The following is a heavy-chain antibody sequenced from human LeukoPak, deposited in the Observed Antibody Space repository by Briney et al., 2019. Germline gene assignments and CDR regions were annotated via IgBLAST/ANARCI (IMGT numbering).Heavy chain of an antibody. D-gene: IGHD2-2*01. CDR2: IYTSGST. CDR1: GGSISSYY. V-gene: IGHV4-4*07. J-gene: IGHJ4*02. Sequence: SETLSLTCTVSGGSISSYYWSWIRQPAGKGLEWIGRIYTSGSTNYNPSLKSRVTISVDTSKNQFSLKLSSVTAADTAVYYCARESEGVGYCSSTSCYPHGDTFDYWGQGTLVTVSS. CDR3: ARESEGVGYCSSTSCYPHGDTFDY.